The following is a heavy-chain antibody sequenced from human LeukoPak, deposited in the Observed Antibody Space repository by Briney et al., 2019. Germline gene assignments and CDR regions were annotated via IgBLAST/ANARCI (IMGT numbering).Heavy chain of an antibody. CDR2: ITGSGGST. D-gene: IGHD1-1*01. CDR1: GFTFSSSG. V-gene: IGHV3-23*01. Sequence: GGSLRLSCAASGFTFSSSGMGWVRQAPGKGLECVSPITGSGGSTSYTDSVKGRFTISRDNSKNTLYLQMNSLRAEDTAVYYFARGRSTGRQFYFDYWGQGTLVTVAS. CDR3: ARGRSTGRQFYFDY. J-gene: IGHJ4*02.